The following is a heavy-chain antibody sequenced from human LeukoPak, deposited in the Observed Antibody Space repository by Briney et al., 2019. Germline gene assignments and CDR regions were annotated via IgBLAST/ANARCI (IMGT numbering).Heavy chain of an antibody. CDR3: ARVKRWLQFGATYFDS. Sequence: SGTLSLTCAVSGGSISSSNWWSWVRQPPGKGLEWIGEIYHSGSTNYNPSLKSRVTISVDTSKNQFSLKLSSVTAADTAVYYCARVKRWLQFGATYFDSWGQGTLVTVSS. D-gene: IGHD5-24*01. CDR2: IYHSGST. J-gene: IGHJ4*02. V-gene: IGHV4-4*02. CDR1: GGSISSSNW.